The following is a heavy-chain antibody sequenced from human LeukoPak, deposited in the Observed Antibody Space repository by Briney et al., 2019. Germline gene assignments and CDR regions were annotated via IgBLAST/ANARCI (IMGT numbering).Heavy chain of an antibody. D-gene: IGHD5-12*01. CDR2: IWYDGSNK. CDR1: GSTFSSYG. V-gene: IGHV3-33*06. CDR3: AKDSRLYGGYDFDY. Sequence: PGRSLRLSCAASGSTFSSYGMHWVRQAPGKGLEWVAVIWYDGSNKYYADSVKGRFTISRDNSKNTLYLQMNSLRAEDTAVYYCAKDSRLYGGYDFDYWGQGTLVTVSS. J-gene: IGHJ4*02.